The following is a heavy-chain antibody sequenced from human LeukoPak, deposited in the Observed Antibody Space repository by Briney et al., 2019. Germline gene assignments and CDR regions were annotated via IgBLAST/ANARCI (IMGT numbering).Heavy chain of an antibody. CDR3: ARGGYSSSWYPSSAFDI. CDR1: GFTFSSYA. CDR2: ISYDGSNK. D-gene: IGHD6-13*01. J-gene: IGHJ3*02. V-gene: IGHV3-30-3*01. Sequence: GGSLRLSCAASGFTFSSYAMHWVRQAPGKGLEWVAVISYDGSNKYYADSVKGRFTISRDNSKNTLYLQMNSLRAEDTAVYYCARGGYSSSWYPSSAFDIWGQGTMVTVSS.